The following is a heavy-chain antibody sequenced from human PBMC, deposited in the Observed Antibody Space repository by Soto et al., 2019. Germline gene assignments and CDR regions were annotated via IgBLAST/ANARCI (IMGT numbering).Heavy chain of an antibody. CDR2: IYYSGST. Sequence: SETLSLTCTVSGGSISSYYWSWIRQPPGKGLEWIGYIYYSGSTNYNPSLKSRVTISVDTSKNLFSLKLSSVTAADTAVYYCARFLLTNVFDYWGQGTLVTVPS. V-gene: IGHV4-59*01. J-gene: IGHJ4*02. D-gene: IGHD3-9*01. CDR1: GGSISSYY. CDR3: ARFLLTNVFDY.